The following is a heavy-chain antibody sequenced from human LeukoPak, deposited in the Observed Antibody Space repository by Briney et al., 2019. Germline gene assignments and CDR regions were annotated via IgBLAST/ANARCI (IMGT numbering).Heavy chain of an antibody. CDR1: GVSVSGGRY. J-gene: IGHJ4*02. CDR3: ARAPDSSGYYYHFDY. Sequence: LSLTCTVSGVSVSGGRYYWSWVRQAPGQGLEWVAIISYGGNNQNYAESVKGRFTISRDNTKNTVYLQMNSLRPEDTAVYYCARAPDSSGYYYHFDYWGQGTLVTVSS. V-gene: IGHV3-30-3*01. CDR2: ISYGGNNQ. D-gene: IGHD3-22*01.